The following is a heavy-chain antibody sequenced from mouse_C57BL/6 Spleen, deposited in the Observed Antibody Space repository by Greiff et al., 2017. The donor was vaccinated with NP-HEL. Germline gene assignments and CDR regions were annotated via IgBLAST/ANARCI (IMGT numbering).Heavy chain of an antibody. CDR2: ISDGGSYT. Sequence: EVQGVESGGGLVKPGGSLKLSCAASGFTFSSYAMSWVRQTPETRLEWVATISDGGSYTYYPDNVKGRFTISRDNAKNNLYLQMSHLKSEDTAMYYCARDGNYLDYWGQGTTLTVSS. CDR1: GFTFSSYA. CDR3: ARDGNYLDY. V-gene: IGHV5-4*01. D-gene: IGHD4-1*01. J-gene: IGHJ2*01.